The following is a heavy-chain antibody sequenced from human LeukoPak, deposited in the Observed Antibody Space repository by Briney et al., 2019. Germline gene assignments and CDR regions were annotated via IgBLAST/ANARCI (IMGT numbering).Heavy chain of an antibody. Sequence: GASVKVSCKASGGTFSSYAISWVRQAPGQGLEWMGGIIPIFGTANYAQKFQGRVTITADKSTSTAYMELSSLRSEDTAVYYCARVRYYDSSGYWESNWFDPWGQGTLVTVSS. D-gene: IGHD3-22*01. V-gene: IGHV1-69*06. CDR2: IIPIFGTA. J-gene: IGHJ5*02. CDR3: ARVRYYDSSGYWESNWFDP. CDR1: GGTFSSYA.